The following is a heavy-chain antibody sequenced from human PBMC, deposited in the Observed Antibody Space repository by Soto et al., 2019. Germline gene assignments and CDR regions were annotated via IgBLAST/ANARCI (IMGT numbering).Heavy chain of an antibody. CDR1: GFTVNNSI. CDR3: ARAENAVTVIDY. Sequence: GGSLRLSCAGSGFTVNNSIMTWVRQAPGKGLERVSGINDNGEVIYYADSVKGRFTLSGDSAKNTMYLQMNSLTVDDTAVYYCARAENAVTVIDYWGQGTLVTVSS. V-gene: IGHV3-23*01. D-gene: IGHD2-21*02. CDR2: INDNGEVI. J-gene: IGHJ4*02.